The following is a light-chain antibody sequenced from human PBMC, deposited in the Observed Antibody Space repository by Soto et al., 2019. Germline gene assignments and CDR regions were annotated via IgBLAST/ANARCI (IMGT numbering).Light chain of an antibody. CDR3: QHFNNLLT. V-gene: IGKV1D-13*01. CDR1: QGISSA. J-gene: IGKJ4*01. CDR2: DAS. Sequence: AIRLTQSPSSLSASVGDRVTITCRASQGISSALAWYQQKPGKAPKLLIYDASSLESGVPSRFSGSGSATDFTLTISSLQPEDFATYYCQHFNNLLTFGGGTKVEIK.